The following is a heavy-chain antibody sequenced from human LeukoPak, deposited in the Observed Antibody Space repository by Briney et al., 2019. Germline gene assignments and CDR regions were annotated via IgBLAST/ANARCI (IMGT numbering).Heavy chain of an antibody. CDR2: TYSDGTT. CDR3: ATTRHLYSSGQD. J-gene: IGHJ4*02. V-gene: IGHV3-66*01. D-gene: IGHD6-19*01. CDR1: GFTVSSNY. Sequence: GGSLRLSCAVSGFTVSSNYMTWVRQAPGKGLEWVSVTYSDGTTDYADSVKGRFTISRDNSKNTLYLQLNSLRGDDTAVYYCATTRHLYSSGQDWGQGSVVSVSS.